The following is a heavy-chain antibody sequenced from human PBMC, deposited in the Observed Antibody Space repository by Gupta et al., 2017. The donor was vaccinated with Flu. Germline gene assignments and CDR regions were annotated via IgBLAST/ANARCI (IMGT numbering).Heavy chain of an antibody. CDR2: MNPNSGIT. V-gene: IGHV1-8*01. CDR1: TFINYD. J-gene: IGHJ6*02. CDR3: AKSHGMDV. Sequence: TFINYDINWVRQATGQGLEWMGWMNPNSGITAYSKRFQGRVTMTRNTSINTAYLELSSLMSDDTAVYYCAKSHGMDVWGQGTTVTVSS.